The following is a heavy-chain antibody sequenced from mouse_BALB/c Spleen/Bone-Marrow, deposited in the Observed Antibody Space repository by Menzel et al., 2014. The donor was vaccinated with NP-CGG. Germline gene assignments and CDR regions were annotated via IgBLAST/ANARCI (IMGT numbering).Heavy chain of an antibody. V-gene: IGHV4-1*02. CDR2: INPDSSTI. CDR1: GFDFSSYW. CDR3: ARLNYYGNLFV. D-gene: IGHD1-1*01. J-gene: IGHJ1*01. Sequence: EVKVVESGGGLVHPGGSLKLSCAASGFDFSSYWMSWVRQAPGKGLEWIGEINPDSSTINYTPSLKDKFIISRDNAKNXLYLQMSKVRSEDTALYYCARLNYYGNLFVWGAGTTVTVSS.